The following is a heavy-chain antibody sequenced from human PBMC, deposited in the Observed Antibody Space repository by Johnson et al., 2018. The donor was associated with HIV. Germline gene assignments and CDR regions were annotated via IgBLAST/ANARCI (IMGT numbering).Heavy chain of an antibody. CDR1: GFTVSSNY. Sequence: VQLVESGGALVQPGGSLRLSCAASGFTVSSNYMNWVRQAPGKGLEWVSVIYSGDNTFHADSVKGRFIISRDNSKNTLYLHMKSLRPEDTSIYYCAKDDNLGGWDAFDIWGQGTMVTVSS. D-gene: IGHD6-19*01. CDR3: AKDDNLGGWDAFDI. CDR2: IYSGDNT. J-gene: IGHJ3*02. V-gene: IGHV3-66*01.